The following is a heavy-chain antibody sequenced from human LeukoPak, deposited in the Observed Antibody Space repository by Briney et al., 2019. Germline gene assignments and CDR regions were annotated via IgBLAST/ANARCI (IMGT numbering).Heavy chain of an antibody. CDR1: VFTFSTYW. D-gene: IGHD3-22*01. CDR2: INSDGSGT. Sequence: PGGSLRLSCAASVFTFSTYWMHWVRQVPGKGLVWVSHINSDGSGTSYADSVKGRFTISRDNAKNTLYLKMNSLRVEDTAVYYCARPPAYDSRNYYFAYWGQGILVTVSS. V-gene: IGHV3-74*01. CDR3: ARPPAYDSRNYYFAY. J-gene: IGHJ4*02.